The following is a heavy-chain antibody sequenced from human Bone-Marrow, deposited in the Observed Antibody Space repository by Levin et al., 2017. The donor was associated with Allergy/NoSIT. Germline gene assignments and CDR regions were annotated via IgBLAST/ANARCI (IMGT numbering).Heavy chain of an antibody. Sequence: SGPTLVKPTETLTLTCTVSGFSLSNGRMGVSWIRQPPGKALEWLAHIYSNDEKSYSTSLKSRVTISRDTSTSQVVLTMTNMDPVDTATYYCARNHQSSSSYTNFYFGMDVWGQGTTVTVSS. CDR1: GFSLSNGRMG. J-gene: IGHJ6*02. CDR3: ARNHQSSSSYTNFYFGMDV. V-gene: IGHV2-26*01. CDR2: IYSNDEK. D-gene: IGHD6-13*01.